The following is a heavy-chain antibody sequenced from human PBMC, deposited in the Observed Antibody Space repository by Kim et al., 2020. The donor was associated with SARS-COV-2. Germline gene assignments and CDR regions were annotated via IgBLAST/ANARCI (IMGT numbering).Heavy chain of an antibody. CDR3: AKDRGANSYYYYGMDV. CDR1: GFTFSSYG. Sequence: GGSLRLSCAASGFTFSSYGMHWVRQAPGKGLEWVAVISYDGSNKYYADSVKGRFTISRDNSKNTLYLQMNSLRAEDTAVYYCAKDRGANSYYYYGMDVWGQGTTVTVSS. V-gene: IGHV3-30*18. D-gene: IGHD1-26*01. J-gene: IGHJ6*02. CDR2: ISYDGSNK.